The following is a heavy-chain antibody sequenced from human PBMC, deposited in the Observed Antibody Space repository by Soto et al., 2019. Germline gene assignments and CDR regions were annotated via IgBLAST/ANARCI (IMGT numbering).Heavy chain of an antibody. CDR1: GYTFTTYW. Sequence: PGESLRISCKGSGYTFTTYWINWVRKMPGKGLEWMGRIDPSDSYTKYSPSFQGHVITSADKSISTAYLHWSSLKASDTAIYYCARSFDSSRTYGMDVWAQGTTVPVSS. J-gene: IGHJ6*02. V-gene: IGHV5-10-1*01. D-gene: IGHD3-3*01. CDR3: ARSFDSSRTYGMDV. CDR2: IDPSDSYT.